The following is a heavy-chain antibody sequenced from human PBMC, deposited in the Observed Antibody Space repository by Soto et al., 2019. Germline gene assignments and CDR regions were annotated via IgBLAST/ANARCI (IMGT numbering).Heavy chain of an antibody. Sequence: QVQLVQSGAEVKKPGASVKVSCKASGYTFTSYDINWVRQATGQGLEWMGWMNPNSGNTGNAQKFHGRVTMTRNTSISTAYMELSSLRSEDTAVYYWARRARIRQLVRCFDPWGQGTLVTVSS. CDR2: MNPNSGNT. J-gene: IGHJ5*02. CDR1: GYTFTSYD. V-gene: IGHV1-8*01. CDR3: ARRARIRQLVRCFDP. D-gene: IGHD6-6*01.